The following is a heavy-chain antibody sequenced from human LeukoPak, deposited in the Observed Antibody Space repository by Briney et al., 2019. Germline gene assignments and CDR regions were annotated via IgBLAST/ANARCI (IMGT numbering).Heavy chain of an antibody. CDR1: GFTVSSNY. J-gene: IGHJ4*02. Sequence: GGSLRLSCVASGFTVSSNYMSWVRQAPGKGLEWVSIIYSGERTFYADSVKGRFTISRDNAKNSLYLQMNSLRAEDTAVYYCARVRVATIDYWGQGTLVTVSS. CDR3: ARVRVATIDY. D-gene: IGHD5-12*01. CDR2: IYSGERT. V-gene: IGHV3-53*01.